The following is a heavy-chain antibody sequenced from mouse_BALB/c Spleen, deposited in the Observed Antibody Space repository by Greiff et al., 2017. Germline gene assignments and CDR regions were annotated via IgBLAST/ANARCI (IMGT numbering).Heavy chain of an antibody. CDR3: ARLGTTDRFAY. J-gene: IGHJ3*01. D-gene: IGHD1-1*01. CDR2: IDPANGNT. V-gene: IGHV14-3*02. CDR1: GFTFKDNY. Sequence: VQLQQSGAELVKPGASVKLSCTASGFTFKDNYMHWVEQRPEQGLEWIGRIDPANGNTTYDPKFQGKAPLTEDTSSNTAYLQLSSLTSEDTAVYYCARLGTTDRFAYWGQGAVVTGS.